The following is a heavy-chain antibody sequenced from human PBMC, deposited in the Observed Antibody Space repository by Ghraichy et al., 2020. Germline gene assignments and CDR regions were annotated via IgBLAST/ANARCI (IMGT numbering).Heavy chain of an antibody. Sequence: SQTLSLTCAISGDSVSSNNAAWHWIRQSPSRGLEWLGRTYYRSKWYIDYTVSLKSRMNINPDTSKNQFSLQLSSVTTEDTAVYYCARDVGSRGGDYYYGTDVWGQGTTVTVSS. CDR2: TYYRSKWYI. CDR1: GDSVSSNNAA. V-gene: IGHV6-1*01. CDR3: ARDVGSRGGDYYYGTDV. D-gene: IGHD3-10*01. J-gene: IGHJ6*02.